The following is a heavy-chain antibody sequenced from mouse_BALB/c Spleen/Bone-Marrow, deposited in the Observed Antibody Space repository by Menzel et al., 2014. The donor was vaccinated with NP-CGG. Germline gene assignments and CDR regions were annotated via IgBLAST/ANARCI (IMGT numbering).Heavy chain of an antibody. CDR3: ASGDY. CDR2: IYPGNVNT. V-gene: IGHV1S56*01. Sequence: VQLQQSGPELVKPGASVRISCKASDYTFTSYYIHWVKQRPGQGLEWIGWIYPGNVNTKYNEKFKGKATLTADKSSSXAYLQLSSLTSEDSAVYFCASGDYWGQGTTLTVSS. J-gene: IGHJ2*01. CDR1: DYTFTSYY.